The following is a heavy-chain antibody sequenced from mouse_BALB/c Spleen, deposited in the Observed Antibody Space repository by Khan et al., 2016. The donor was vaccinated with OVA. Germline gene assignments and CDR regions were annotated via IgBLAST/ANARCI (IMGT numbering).Heavy chain of an antibody. CDR1: GYSITSDYS. CDR2: MHFSGRT. CDR3: SIFDYEGIDH. Sequence: EVQLQESGPDLVEPSQSLSLTCTVTGYSITSDYSWHWIRQFPGNKLEWLGYMHFSGRTNYNPSLKSRISITRDTSKNQFFLQLNSVTTEDSATYYSSIFDYEGIDHWGQGTTLTVSS. D-gene: IGHD2-4*01. J-gene: IGHJ2*01. V-gene: IGHV3-1*02.